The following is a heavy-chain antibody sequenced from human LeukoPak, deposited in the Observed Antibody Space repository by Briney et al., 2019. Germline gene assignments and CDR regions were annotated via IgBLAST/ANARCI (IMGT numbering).Heavy chain of an antibody. CDR3: ARVRNNRNWNYGY. CDR2: ISGSGVST. V-gene: IGHV3-23*01. CDR1: GFAFSSYA. J-gene: IGHJ4*02. D-gene: IGHD1-7*01. Sequence: PGGSLRLSCAASGFAFSSYAMSWVRQAPGKGLEWVSAISGSGVSTNYADSVKGRFTISRDNAKNSLYLQMNSLRAEDTAMYYCARVRNNRNWNYGYWGQGTLVTVSS.